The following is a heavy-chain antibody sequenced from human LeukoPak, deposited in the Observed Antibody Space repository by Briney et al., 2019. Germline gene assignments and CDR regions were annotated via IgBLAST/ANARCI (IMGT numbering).Heavy chain of an antibody. CDR1: GGSLSSYY. Sequence: PSETLSLTCTVSGGSLSSYYWNWIRQPPGKGLEWIGYIYYSGRTNYNPSLKSRVSISVDTSKNQFSLKLSSVTAAATAVYYCARTNGGYVHIDYWGQGTLVTVSS. J-gene: IGHJ4*02. CDR2: IYYSGRT. V-gene: IGHV4-59*01. CDR3: ARTNGGYVHIDY. D-gene: IGHD5-12*01.